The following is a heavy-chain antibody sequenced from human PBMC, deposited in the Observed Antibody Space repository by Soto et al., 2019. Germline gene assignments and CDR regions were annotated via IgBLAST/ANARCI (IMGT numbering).Heavy chain of an antibody. V-gene: IGHV3-48*02. J-gene: IGHJ4*02. CDR2: ISGSTSTI. D-gene: IGHD6-19*01. CDR1: GFTFSSHS. CDR3: VRAETYSSGSLDY. Sequence: EVQLVESGGGLVQPGGSLRLSCAASGFTFSSHSMNWVRQAPGKGLEWLSYISGSTSTIYYADSLKGRFTISRDNAKNSVYLQMNSLRDEDTALYFCVRAETYSSGSLDYWGQGTLVTVSS.